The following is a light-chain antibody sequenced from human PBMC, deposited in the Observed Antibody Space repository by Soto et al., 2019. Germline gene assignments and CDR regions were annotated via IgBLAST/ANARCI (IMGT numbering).Light chain of an antibody. V-gene: IGLV2-23*01. J-gene: IGLJ2*01. CDR3: CSYAGSQV. CDR1: SSDVGSYNL. Sequence: QSVLTQPASVSGSPGQSITISCTGTSSDVGSYNLVSWYQQHPGKAPKLMIYEGSKWPSGVSNRFSGSKSGNTASLTISGLQAEEEADYYCCSYAGSQVFGGGTKLTVL. CDR2: EGS.